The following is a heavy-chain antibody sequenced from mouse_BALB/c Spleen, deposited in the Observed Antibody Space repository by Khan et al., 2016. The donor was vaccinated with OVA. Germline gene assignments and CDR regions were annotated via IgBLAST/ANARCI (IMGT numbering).Heavy chain of an antibody. D-gene: IGHD2-4*01. CDR3: ARSRFSTMITGWFTY. J-gene: IGHJ3*01. CDR2: IYPGDDNI. CDR1: GYTFTNYD. V-gene: IGHV1S56*01. Sequence: QVQLKESGPELVKPGALVKISCKASGYTFTNYDINWVRQRPGQGLEWIGWIYPGDDNIKYNETFKGKAALTADKSSSTAYMQLSSLTSESYAVYFGARSRFSTMITGWFTYWGQGTLVTVSA.